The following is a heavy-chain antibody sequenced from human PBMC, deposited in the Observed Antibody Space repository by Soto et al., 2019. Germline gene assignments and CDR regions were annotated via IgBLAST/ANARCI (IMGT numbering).Heavy chain of an antibody. Sequence: QVQLVESGGGVVQPGRALRLSCAASGFSFNTSGMHWVRQAPGKGLEWVAVIAFDGSQEFYGDSVRGRFTISRDNSKKTLFLQMKSLTPEDTAVYYCATKVRVSNYHYYGRDVWGQGTTVTVSS. V-gene: IGHV3-30*03. CDR2: IAFDGSQE. CDR3: ATKVRVSNYHYYGRDV. J-gene: IGHJ6*02. CDR1: GFSFNTSG. D-gene: IGHD3-3*01.